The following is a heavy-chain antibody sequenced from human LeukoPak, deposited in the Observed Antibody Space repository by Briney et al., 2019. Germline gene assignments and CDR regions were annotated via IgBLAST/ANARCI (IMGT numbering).Heavy chain of an antibody. D-gene: IGHD6-6*01. CDR2: IYSGGST. CDR1: GFTVSSNY. V-gene: IGHV3-53*01. J-gene: IGHJ4*02. Sequence: PGGSLRLSCAASGFTVSSNYMSWVRQAPGKGLEWVSVIYSGGSTYYADSVKGRFTISRDSSKNTLYLQMNSLRAEDTAVYYCARAVAARQYYFDYWGQGTLVTVSS. CDR3: ARAVAARQYYFDY.